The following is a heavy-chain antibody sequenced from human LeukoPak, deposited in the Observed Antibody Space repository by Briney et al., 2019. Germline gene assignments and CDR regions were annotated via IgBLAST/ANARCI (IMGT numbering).Heavy chain of an antibody. Sequence: GGSLRLSCAASGFTFRTYWMSWVRQAPGKGLEWVASINQGGSETYYVESVKGRFTISRDNAMNSFFLQMNSLRAEDTAVYYCARLIGDRTIYGYWGQGTLVTVSS. CDR3: ARLIGDRTIYGY. D-gene: IGHD6-6*01. J-gene: IGHJ4*02. V-gene: IGHV3-7*01. CDR1: GFTFRTYW. CDR2: INQGGSET.